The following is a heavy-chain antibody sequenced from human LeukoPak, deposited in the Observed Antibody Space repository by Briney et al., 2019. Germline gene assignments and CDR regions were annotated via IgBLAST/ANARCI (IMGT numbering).Heavy chain of an antibody. CDR2: IYHSGST. CDR3: ARRGGGTSNIDH. Sequence: PSETLSLTCTVSGGSISSGGYYWSWIRQPPGKGLEWIGYIYHSGSTYYNPSLKSRVTISVDTSENQFSLKLSSVSAADTAVYYCARRGGGTSNIDHWGQGTLVTVSS. V-gene: IGHV4-30-2*03. D-gene: IGHD1-26*01. J-gene: IGHJ4*02. CDR1: GGSISSGGYY.